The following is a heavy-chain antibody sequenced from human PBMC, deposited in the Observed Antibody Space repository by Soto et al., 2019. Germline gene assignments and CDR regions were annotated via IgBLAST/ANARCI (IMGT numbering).Heavy chain of an antibody. D-gene: IGHD3-16*01. J-gene: IGHJ6*03. CDR3: VKFRGRAYHYYDMDV. V-gene: IGHV3-23*01. CDR1: GFTFSTYG. Sequence: DVQLLESGGGLVQRGGSLRLSCAASGFTFSTYGMTWVRQAPGKGLEWVSYGGSGGSTYYADSVKGRFTISRDNSKHTLYLQMNSLRAEDTAVYYCVKFRGRAYHYYDMDVWGNGTTVTVSS. CDR2: GGSGGST.